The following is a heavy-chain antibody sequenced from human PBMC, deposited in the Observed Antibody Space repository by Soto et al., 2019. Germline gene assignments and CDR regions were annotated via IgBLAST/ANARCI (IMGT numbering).Heavy chain of an antibody. CDR3: AREDRDRETGLVPAAIDGMDV. J-gene: IGHJ6*02. D-gene: IGHD2-2*01. CDR2: IVVGSGIA. V-gene: IGHV1-58*01. Sequence: ASVKVSCKASGFTFTNSAVQWVRQARGQRLEWIGWIVVGSGIASYAQKFQGRVTITADESTSTAYMELSSLRSDDTAVYYCAREDRDRETGLVPAAIDGMDVWGQGTTVTVS. CDR1: GFTFTNSA.